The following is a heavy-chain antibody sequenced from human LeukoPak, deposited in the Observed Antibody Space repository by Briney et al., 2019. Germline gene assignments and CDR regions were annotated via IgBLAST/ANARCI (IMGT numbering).Heavy chain of an antibody. J-gene: IGHJ4*02. CDR1: GGSISSYY. Sequence: SEALSLTCTVSGGSISSYYWSWIRQPPGKGLEWIGYIYYSGSTNYNPSLKSRVTISVDTSKNQFSLKLSSVTAADTAVYYCASGGSRVSGHDYWGQGTLVTVSS. D-gene: IGHD2-15*01. CDR2: IYYSGST. V-gene: IGHV4-59*01. CDR3: ASGGSRVSGHDY.